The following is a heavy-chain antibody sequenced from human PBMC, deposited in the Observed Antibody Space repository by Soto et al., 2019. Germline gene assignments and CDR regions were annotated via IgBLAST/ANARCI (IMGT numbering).Heavy chain of an antibody. Sequence: SETLSLTCTIFGGSISSYYWSWIRQPPGKGLEWIGYIYHTGSTNYNPSLKSRVTISVDTSKNQFSLNLSSVTAADTAVYYCARVIQGGYYYFDYWGQGTLVTVSS. V-gene: IGHV4-59*01. D-gene: IGHD3-22*01. CDR1: GGSISSYY. CDR3: ARVIQGGYYYFDY. J-gene: IGHJ4*02. CDR2: IYHTGST.